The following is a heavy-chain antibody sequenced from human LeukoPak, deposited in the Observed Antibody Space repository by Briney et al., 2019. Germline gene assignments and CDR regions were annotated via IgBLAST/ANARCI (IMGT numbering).Heavy chain of an antibody. CDR2: IRQDGSEK. J-gene: IGHJ5*02. Sequence: GGSLRLSCAASGFTFSSYAMSWVRQAPGKGLEWVANIRQDGSEKYYVDSVKGRFTISRDNAKNSLYLQMKSLRVEDTAVYYCARDLQYGSSYWFDPWGQGTLVTVSS. CDR3: ARDLQYGSSYWFDP. V-gene: IGHV3-7*01. D-gene: IGHD6-6*01. CDR1: GFTFSSYA.